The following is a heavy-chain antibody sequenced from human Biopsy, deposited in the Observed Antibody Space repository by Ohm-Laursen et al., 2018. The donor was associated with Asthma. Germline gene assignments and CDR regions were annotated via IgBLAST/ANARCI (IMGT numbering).Heavy chain of an antibody. CDR1: GGSISSGAYY. J-gene: IGHJ5*02. D-gene: IGHD2-2*01. Sequence: ETLSLTWTVSGGSISSGAYYWSWVRQPPGKGLEWIGEINHSGSTNYNPSLKSRVTISVDTSKNQFSLKLSSVTAADTAVYYCARAGQCSSTSCYNPGWFDPWGQGTLVTVSS. CDR2: INHSGST. CDR3: ARAGQCSSTSCYNPGWFDP. V-gene: IGHV4-39*07.